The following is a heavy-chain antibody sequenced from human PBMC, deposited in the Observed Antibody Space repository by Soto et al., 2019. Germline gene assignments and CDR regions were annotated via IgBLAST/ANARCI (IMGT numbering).Heavy chain of an antibody. V-gene: IGHV3-33*01. Sequence: QVQLVASGGGVVQPGRSLRLSCAASGFTFSSYGMHWVRQAPGKGLEWVAVIWYDGSNKYYADSVKGRFTISRDNSKNTLYLQMNSLRAEDTAVYYCAREAVAGTFFSYWGQGTLVTVSS. J-gene: IGHJ4*02. CDR2: IWYDGSNK. D-gene: IGHD6-19*01. CDR1: GFTFSSYG. CDR3: AREAVAGTFFSY.